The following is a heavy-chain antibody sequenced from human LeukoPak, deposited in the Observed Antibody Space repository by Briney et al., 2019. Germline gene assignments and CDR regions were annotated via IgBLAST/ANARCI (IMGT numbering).Heavy chain of an antibody. V-gene: IGHV3-30*03. J-gene: IGHJ4*02. Sequence: GGSLGLSCVASGFTFGLHGMHWVRQAPGKGLEWVALMSYDGSVKDYGDSVKGRFTISRDNSKNTLYLQMNSLRAEDTAVYYCLEYQLKYWGQGTLVTVSS. CDR1: GFTFGLHG. CDR3: LEYQLKY. CDR2: MSYDGSVK. D-gene: IGHD2-2*01.